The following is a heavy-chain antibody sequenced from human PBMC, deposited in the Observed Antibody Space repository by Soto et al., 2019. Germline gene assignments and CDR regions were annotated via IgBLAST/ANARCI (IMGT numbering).Heavy chain of an antibody. D-gene: IGHD3-10*01. CDR2: IWYDGSNK. J-gene: IGHJ6*02. V-gene: IGHV3-33*01. CDR1: GFIFSTYG. Sequence: QVQLVESGGGVVQPGRSLRLSCAASGFIFSTYGMHGVRQAPGKGLEWVAVIWYDGSNKYYADSVKGRFTISRDNSKNALYLQMHSLRAEDTAVYYCARDTTRAMVRIYYGMDVWGQGTTVTVSS. CDR3: ARDTTRAMVRIYYGMDV.